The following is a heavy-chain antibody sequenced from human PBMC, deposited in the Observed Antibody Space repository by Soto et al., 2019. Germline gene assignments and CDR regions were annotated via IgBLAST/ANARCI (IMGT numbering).Heavy chain of an antibody. J-gene: IGHJ6*02. CDR3: ARHFPGPRVEYQLPRPYYYYYGMDV. CDR2: IYYSGST. V-gene: IGHV4-59*08. CDR1: GGSISSYY. D-gene: IGHD2-2*01. Sequence: SEPLSLTCTVSGGSISSYYWSWIRQPPGKGLEWIGYIYYSGSTNYNPSLKSRVTISVDTSKNQFSLKLSSVTAADTAVYYCARHFPGPRVEYQLPRPYYYYYGMDVWGQGTTVTVSS.